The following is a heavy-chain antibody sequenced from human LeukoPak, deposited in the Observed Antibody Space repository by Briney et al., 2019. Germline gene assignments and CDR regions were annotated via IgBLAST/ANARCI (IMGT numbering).Heavy chain of an antibody. D-gene: IGHD3-22*01. J-gene: IGHJ4*02. Sequence: GGSLRLSCAASGFTFSSYWIYWVRHPPGKGLVWVSRINSDGSSTSYEDSVKGRFTISSDNTTKNLFEQMNRLRAEDTAVYYWAREDWYYYDSSGLDYWGQGTLVTVSS. V-gene: IGHV3-74*01. CDR3: AREDWYYYDSSGLDY. CDR1: GFTFSSYW. CDR2: INSDGSST.